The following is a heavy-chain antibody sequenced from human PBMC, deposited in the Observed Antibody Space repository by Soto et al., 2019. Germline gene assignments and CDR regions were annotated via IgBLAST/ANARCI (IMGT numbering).Heavy chain of an antibody. CDR2: INRSGST. J-gene: IGHJ4*02. CDR1: GGSFSGYY. CDR3: ARGRTLITGTSLDY. Sequence: QVQLQQCGAGLLKPSETLSLTCAVYGGSFSGYYWTWIRQPPGKGLEWIGEINRSGSTHYKQPLRGRATIAVDTSKNQVSLKVSSVTAADPAVYYCARGRTLITGTSLDYWGQGTLVTVSS. V-gene: IGHV4-34*01. D-gene: IGHD1-20*01.